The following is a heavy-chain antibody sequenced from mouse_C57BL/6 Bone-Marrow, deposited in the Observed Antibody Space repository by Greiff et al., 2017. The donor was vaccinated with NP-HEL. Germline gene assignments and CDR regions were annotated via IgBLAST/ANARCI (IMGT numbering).Heavy chain of an antibody. J-gene: IGHJ4*01. CDR3: ARGGLRYYAMDY. CDR2: IDPSDSYT. CDR1: GYTFTSYW. V-gene: IGHV1-50*01. Sequence: QVQLQQSGAELVKPGASVKLSCKASGYTFTSYWRQWVKQRPGQGLEWIGEIDPSDSYTNYNQKLKGKAKLTVDTSSRTAYMQLSSLTSEDSAVYYCARGGLRYYAMDYWGQGTSVTVSS. D-gene: IGHD1-1*01.